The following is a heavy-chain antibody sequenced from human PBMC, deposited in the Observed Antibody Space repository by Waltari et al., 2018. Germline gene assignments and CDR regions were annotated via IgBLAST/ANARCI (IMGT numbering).Heavy chain of an antibody. CDR3: ARIGYYYGSGSYYSPSFN. CDR2: INHSAST. D-gene: IGHD3-10*01. CDR1: GGSFSGYY. J-gene: IGHJ4*02. Sequence: QVQLQQWGAGLLKPSETLSLTCAVYGGSFSGYYWSWIRQPPGKGLEWIGEINHSASTNYNPSLKSRVTISVDTSKNQFSLKLSSVTAADTAVYYCARIGYYYGSGSYYSPSFNWGQGTLVTVSS. V-gene: IGHV4-34*01.